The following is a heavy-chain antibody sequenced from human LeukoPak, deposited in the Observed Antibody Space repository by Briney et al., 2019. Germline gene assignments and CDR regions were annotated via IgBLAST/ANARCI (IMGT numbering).Heavy chain of an antibody. D-gene: IGHD6-13*01. CDR3: ASAEDSSSWPNDAFDI. V-gene: IGHV1-69*13. Sequence: GASVKVSCKASGGTFSSYAISWVRQAPGQGLEWTGGIIPIFGTANYAQKFQGRVTITADESTSTAYMELSSLRSEDTAVYYCASAEDSSSWPNDAFDIWGQGTMVTVSS. CDR2: IIPIFGTA. J-gene: IGHJ3*02. CDR1: GGTFSSYA.